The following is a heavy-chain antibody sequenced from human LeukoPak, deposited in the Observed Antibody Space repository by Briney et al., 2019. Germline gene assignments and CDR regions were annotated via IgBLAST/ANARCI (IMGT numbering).Heavy chain of an antibody. CDR1: GSPFSSIA. CDR3: AKDYEYFQH. CDR2: ISGSGGST. Sequence: GGSLRSSCQASGSPFSSIAWTWVRKPPGKGLEWVSAISGSGGSTYYADSVKGRFTISRDNSKNTLYLQMNSLRAEDTAVYYCAKDYEYFQHWGQGTLVTVSS. V-gene: IGHV3-23*01. J-gene: IGHJ1*01.